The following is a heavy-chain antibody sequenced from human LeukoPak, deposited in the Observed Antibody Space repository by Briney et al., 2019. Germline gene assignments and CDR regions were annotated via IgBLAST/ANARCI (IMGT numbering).Heavy chain of an antibody. V-gene: IGHV3-20*04. Sequence: GGSLRLSCAASGFTFDDYGMSWVRQAPGKGLEWVSGINWNGGSTGYADSVKGRFTISRDNAKNSLYLQMNSLRAEDTALYYCARATYYYGSGSYYAGAQSYWGQGTLVTVSS. J-gene: IGHJ4*02. CDR3: ARATYYYGSGSYYAGAQSY. CDR1: GFTFDDYG. D-gene: IGHD3-10*01. CDR2: INWNGGST.